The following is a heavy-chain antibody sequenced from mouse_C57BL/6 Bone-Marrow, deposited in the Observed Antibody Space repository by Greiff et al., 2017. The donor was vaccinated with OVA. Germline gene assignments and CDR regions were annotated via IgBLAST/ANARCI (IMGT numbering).Heavy chain of an antibody. D-gene: IGHD2-3*01. CDR3: AKGWAWCAY. V-gene: IGHV1-69*01. J-gene: IGHJ3*01. Sequence: QVQLQQPGAELVMPGASVKLSCKASGYTFTSYWMHWVKQRPGQGLEWIGEIDPSDSYTNYNQKFKGKSTLTVDKSSSTAYMQLSSLTSEDSAVYYCAKGWAWCAYWGQGTLVTVSA. CDR2: IDPSDSYT. CDR1: GYTFTSYW.